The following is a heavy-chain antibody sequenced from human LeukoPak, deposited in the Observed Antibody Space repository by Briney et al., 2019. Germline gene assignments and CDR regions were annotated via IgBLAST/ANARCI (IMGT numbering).Heavy chain of an antibody. CDR2: ITGSAGST. CDR3: GRPISTSSAVSDY. V-gene: IGHV3-23*01. D-gene: IGHD3-22*01. Sequence: GGSLRLSCAASGFTVSSNYMSWVRQASGKGLEWVSSITGSAGSTYYADSVRGRFTISRDNSRNTLYLQMNSLRAEDTAVYYCGRPISTSSAVSDYWGQGTLVTVSS. CDR1: GFTVSSNY. J-gene: IGHJ4*02.